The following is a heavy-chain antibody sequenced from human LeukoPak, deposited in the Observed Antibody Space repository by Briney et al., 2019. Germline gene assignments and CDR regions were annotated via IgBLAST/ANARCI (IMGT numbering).Heavy chain of an antibody. CDR2: ISGSGGST. CDR3: AKVPIRGQQPRYFDY. D-gene: IGHD6-13*01. CDR1: GFTFSSYA. Sequence: EGSLRLSCAASGFTFSSYAMSWVRQAPGKGLEWVPAISGSGGSTYYADSVKGRFTISRDNSKNTLYLQMNSLRAEDTAVYYCAKVPIRGQQPRYFDYWGQGTLVTVSS. V-gene: IGHV3-23*01. J-gene: IGHJ4*02.